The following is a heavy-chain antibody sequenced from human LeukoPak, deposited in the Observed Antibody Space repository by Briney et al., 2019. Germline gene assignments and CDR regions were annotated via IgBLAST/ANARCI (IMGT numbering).Heavy chain of an antibody. CDR3: ARDSVGSTSSINWFDP. J-gene: IGHJ5*02. Sequence: SETLSLTCTVSGGSISSSSYYWGWIRQPPGKGLEWIGSIYYSGSTYYNPSLKSRVTISVDTSKNQFSLKLSSVTAADTAVYYCARDSVGSTSSINWFDPWGQGTLVTVSS. V-gene: IGHV4-39*07. CDR1: GGSISSSSYY. D-gene: IGHD2-2*01. CDR2: IYYSGST.